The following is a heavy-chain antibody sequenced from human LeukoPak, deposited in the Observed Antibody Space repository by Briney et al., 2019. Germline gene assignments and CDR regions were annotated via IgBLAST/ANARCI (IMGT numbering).Heavy chain of an antibody. J-gene: IGHJ4*02. CDR2: IDPSDSYT. Sequence: GQSLRISCKGSGYSFTSYWISWVRQMPGKGLEWMGRIDPSDSYTNYSPSFQGHVTISADKSISTAYLQWSSLKASDTAMYYCARHPDYLPSFDYWGQGTLVTVSS. CDR3: ARHPDYLPSFDY. CDR1: GYSFTSYW. D-gene: IGHD4-11*01. V-gene: IGHV5-10-1*01.